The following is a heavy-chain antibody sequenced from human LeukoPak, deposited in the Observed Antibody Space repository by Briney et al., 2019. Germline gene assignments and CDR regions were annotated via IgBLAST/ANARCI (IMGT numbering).Heavy chain of an antibody. J-gene: IGHJ4*02. D-gene: IGHD3-10*01. Sequence: GGSLRLSCAASGFTFSSYWMSWVRQAPGKGLEWVANIKQDGSEKYYVDSVKGRFTISRENAKNSLYLQMNSLRAGDTAVYYCARGSRGGDGPHLFDYWGQGTLVTVSS. CDR3: ARGSRGGDGPHLFDY. V-gene: IGHV3-7*01. CDR2: IKQDGSEK. CDR1: GFTFSSYW.